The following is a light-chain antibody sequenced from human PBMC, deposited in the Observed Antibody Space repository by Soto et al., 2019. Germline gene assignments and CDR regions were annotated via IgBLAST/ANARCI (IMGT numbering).Light chain of an antibody. CDR2: DVS. CDR1: SIDVGGYNY. Sequence: LTQPASVSGCPGQSIPISCTGTSIDVGGYNYVSWYQQHPGKAPKLMIYDVSNRPSGVSNRFSGSKSGNTASLTISGLQAEDEADYYCSSYTSSSLHVFGTGTKFTVL. J-gene: IGLJ1*01. CDR3: SSYTSSSLHV. V-gene: IGLV2-14*03.